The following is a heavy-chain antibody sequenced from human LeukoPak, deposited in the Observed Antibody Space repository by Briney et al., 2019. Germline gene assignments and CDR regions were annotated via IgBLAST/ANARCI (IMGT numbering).Heavy chain of an antibody. CDR1: GGSFSGYY. V-gene: IGHV4-34*01. CDR2: INHSGST. Sequence: PSETLSLTCAVYGGSFSGYYWSWIRQPPGKGLEWIGEINHSGSTNYNPSLKSRVTISVDTSKNQFSLKLSSVTAADTAVYYCARDKDYYDSSSYTGGPDYWGQGTLVTVSS. J-gene: IGHJ4*02. CDR3: ARDKDYYDSSSYTGGPDY. D-gene: IGHD3-22*01.